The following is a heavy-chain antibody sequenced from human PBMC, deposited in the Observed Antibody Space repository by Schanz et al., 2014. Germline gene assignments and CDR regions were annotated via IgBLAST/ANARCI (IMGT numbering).Heavy chain of an antibody. CDR3: AKAFRTTKYYGMDV. J-gene: IGHJ6*02. CDR2: INSDGSTT. D-gene: IGHD1-1*01. CDR1: GFTFSSYW. Sequence: EVRLVESGGCLVKPGGSLRLSCAASGFTFSSYWMHWVRQAPGKGLVWVSRINSDGSTTIYADSVKGRFTISRDNAKNTLSLLVNSLRGEDTATYYCAKAFRTTKYYGMDVWGQGTTVTVS. V-gene: IGHV3-74*02.